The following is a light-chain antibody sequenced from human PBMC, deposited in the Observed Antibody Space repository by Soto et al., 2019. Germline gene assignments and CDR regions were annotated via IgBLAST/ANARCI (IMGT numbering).Light chain of an antibody. Sequence: DIVMTQSPLSLPVTPGEPASISCRSSQSLLYTNEDNYLDWYLQKPGQSPQLLIYLGSNRASGVPDRFSGSGSGTDFTLKSSRVEDEDVGVYYCMQSLQTWTFGQGTKVEIK. J-gene: IGKJ1*01. V-gene: IGKV2-28*01. CDR3: MQSLQTWT. CDR2: LGS. CDR1: QSLLYTNEDNY.